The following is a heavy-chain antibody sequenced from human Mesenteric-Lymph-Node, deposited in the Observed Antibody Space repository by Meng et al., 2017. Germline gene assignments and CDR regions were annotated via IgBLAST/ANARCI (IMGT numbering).Heavy chain of an antibody. J-gene: IGHJ4*02. CDR3: ARGYYGGNSDFDY. CDR2: IWSDGSNR. Sequence: QVQLVESGGGVVQPGRSLRLSCAASGFTFRSYGMHWFRQAPGKGLEWVAVIWSDGSNRYYADSVKGRFAISRDISKNTLILQMNSLRAEDTAVYYCARGYYGGNSDFDYWGQGTLVTVSS. V-gene: IGHV3-33*01. D-gene: IGHD4-23*01. CDR1: GFTFRSYG.